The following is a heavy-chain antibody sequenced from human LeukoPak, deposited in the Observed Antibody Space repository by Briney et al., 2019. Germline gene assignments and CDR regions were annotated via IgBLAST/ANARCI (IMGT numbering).Heavy chain of an antibody. J-gene: IGHJ4*02. CDR1: GFTFSSYA. Sequence: GGSLRLSCAASGFTFSSYAMSWVRQAPGKGLEWVSAISGSGGSTYYADSVKGRFTISRDNSKNTLYLQMNSLRAEDTAVYYCAKAPDSFDVRGIDYGGKGPLVTVSS. CDR3: AKAPDSFDVRGIDY. V-gene: IGHV3-23*01. D-gene: IGHD3-10*02. CDR2: ISGSGGST.